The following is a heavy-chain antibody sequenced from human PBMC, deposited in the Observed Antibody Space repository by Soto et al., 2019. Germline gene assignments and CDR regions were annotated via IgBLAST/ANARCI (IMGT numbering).Heavy chain of an antibody. CDR3: ARVDILATSSSSGIDA. CDR2: ISYDGSNK. Sequence: VCSLRISCAASGFTFSSYAMHWFRQAPGKGLEWVAVISYDGSNKYYADSVKGRFTISRDNSKNTLYLQMNSLRAEDTAVYYCARVDILATSSSSGIDACAQGNTVPVSS. J-gene: IGHJ6*02. CDR1: GFTFSSYA. V-gene: IGHV3-30-3*01. D-gene: IGHD5-12*01.